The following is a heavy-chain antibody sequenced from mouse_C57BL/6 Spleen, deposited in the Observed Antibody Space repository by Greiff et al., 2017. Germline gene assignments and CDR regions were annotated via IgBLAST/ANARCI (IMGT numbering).Heavy chain of an antibody. CDR2: ISSGGSYT. D-gene: IGHD3-2*02. J-gene: IGHJ2*01. V-gene: IGHV5-6*01. CDR1: GFTFSSYG. CDR3: ARQGDSSGYYFDY. Sequence: EVKLVESGGDLVKPGGSLKLSCAASGFTFSSYGMSWVRQTPDKRLEWVATISSGGSYTYYPDSVKGRFTISRDNAKNTLYLQMSSLKSEDPAMYYCARQGDSSGYYFDYWGQGTTLTVSS.